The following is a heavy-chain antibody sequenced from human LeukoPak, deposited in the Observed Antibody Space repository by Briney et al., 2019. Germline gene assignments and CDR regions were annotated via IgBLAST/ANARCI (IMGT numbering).Heavy chain of an antibody. CDR2: IIQNGGEK. V-gene: IGHV3-7*01. D-gene: IGHD1-26*01. CDR3: AKDSGRIVGATPFDY. J-gene: IGHJ4*02. CDR1: GFTFSNYW. Sequence: TGGSLRLSCAASGFTFSNYWMSWVRQAPGKGLEWVANIIQNGGEKFYVDSVKGRFTISRDNSKNTLYLQMNSLRAEDTAVYYCAKDSGRIVGATPFDYWGQGTLVTVSS.